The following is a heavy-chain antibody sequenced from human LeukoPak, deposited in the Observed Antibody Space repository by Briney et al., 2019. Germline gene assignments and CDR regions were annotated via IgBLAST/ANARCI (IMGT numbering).Heavy chain of an antibody. D-gene: IGHD3-10*01. Sequence: PGGSLRLSCAASGFTFSSYSMNWVRQAPGKGLEWVSYVSSSSSTIYYADSVKGRFTISRDNAKNSLYLQMNSLRAEDTAVYYCARGTDYYGSGSHPGGDYWGQGTLVTVSS. CDR3: ARGTDYYGSGSHPGGDY. CDR1: GFTFSSYS. V-gene: IGHV3-48*04. CDR2: VSSSSSTI. J-gene: IGHJ4*02.